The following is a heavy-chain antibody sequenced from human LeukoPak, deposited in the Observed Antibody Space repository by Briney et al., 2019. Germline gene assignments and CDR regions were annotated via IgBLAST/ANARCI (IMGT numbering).Heavy chain of an antibody. V-gene: IGHV4-30-2*01. CDR2: IYHSGST. Sequence: SSQTLSLTCTVSGGSISSGGYYWSWIRQPPGKGLEWIGYIYHSGSTYYNPSLKSRVTISVDRSKNQFSLKLSSVTAADTAVYYCARQDEKLDYWGQGTLVTVSS. J-gene: IGHJ4*02. CDR1: GGSISSGGYY. D-gene: IGHD2-15*01. CDR3: ARQDEKLDY.